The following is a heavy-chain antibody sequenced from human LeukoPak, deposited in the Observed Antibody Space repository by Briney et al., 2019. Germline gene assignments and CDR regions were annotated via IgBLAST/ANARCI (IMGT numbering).Heavy chain of an antibody. J-gene: IGHJ6*03. V-gene: IGHV3-21*01. CDR3: AHGSYYDYYYYMDV. Sequence: PGGSLRLSCAGSGFTFSNYSINWVRQAPGKGLEWVSSISPSSHYIYYADSVRGRFTISRDNSKNTLYLQMNSLRAEDTAVYYCAHGSYYDYYYYMDVWGKGTTVTVSS. CDR2: ISPSSHYI. D-gene: IGHD1-26*01. CDR1: GFTFSNYS.